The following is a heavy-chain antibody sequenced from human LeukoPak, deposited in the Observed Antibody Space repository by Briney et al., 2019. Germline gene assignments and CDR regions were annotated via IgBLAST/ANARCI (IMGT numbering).Heavy chain of an antibody. CDR2: ISSSSSTI. D-gene: IGHD6-6*01. V-gene: IGHV3-48*01. J-gene: IGHJ4*02. Sequence: GGSLRLSCAASGFTFSSYSMNWVRQAPGKGLEWVSYISSSSSTIYYADSVKGRFTISRDNAKNSLYLQMSSLRSEDTAVYYCARGALYSSSPDYFDYWGQGTLVTASS. CDR1: GFTFSSYS. CDR3: ARGALYSSSPDYFDY.